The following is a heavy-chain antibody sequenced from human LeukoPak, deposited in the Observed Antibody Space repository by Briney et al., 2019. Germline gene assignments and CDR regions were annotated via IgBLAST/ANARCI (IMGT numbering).Heavy chain of an antibody. J-gene: IGHJ4*02. CDR3: ARNQRGGDNDY. Sequence: GGSLRLSCAASGFTFSDYAMHWVRQAPGKGLEWVAVISYVGSNKYYTDSVKGRFTISRDNSKNTLYLQMNSLRAEDTAVYYCARNQRGGDNDYWGQGTLVTVSS. V-gene: IGHV3-30*04. CDR1: GFTFSDYA. D-gene: IGHD2-21*02. CDR2: ISYVGSNK.